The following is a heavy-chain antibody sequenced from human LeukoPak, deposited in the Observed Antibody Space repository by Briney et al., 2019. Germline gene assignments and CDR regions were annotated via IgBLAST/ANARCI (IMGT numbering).Heavy chain of an antibody. D-gene: IGHD6-19*01. V-gene: IGHV1-69*04. CDR3: ARSGIAVAGSFDY. J-gene: IGHJ4*02. CDR2: IIPIFGKA. Sequence: ASVKVSCKASGGTFSSYAISWVRQAPGQGLEWMGRIIPIFGKANYAQKFQGRVTITADKSTSTAYMELSSLRSEDTAVYYCARSGIAVAGSFDYWGQGTLVTVSS. CDR1: GGTFSSYA.